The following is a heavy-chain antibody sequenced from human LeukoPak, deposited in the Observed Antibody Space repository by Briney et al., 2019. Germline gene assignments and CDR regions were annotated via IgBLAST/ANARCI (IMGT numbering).Heavy chain of an antibody. CDR3: AGGVNYFDY. CDR2: INQDGSEK. Sequence: GGSLRLSCAASGFTLSSYWMSWVRQAPGKGLEWVANINQDGSEKYYVDSVKGRFTISRDNAKNSLYLQMNSLRAEDTAVYYCAGGVNYFDYWGQGTLVTVSS. D-gene: IGHD4-23*01. CDR1: GFTLSSYW. V-gene: IGHV3-7*04. J-gene: IGHJ4*02.